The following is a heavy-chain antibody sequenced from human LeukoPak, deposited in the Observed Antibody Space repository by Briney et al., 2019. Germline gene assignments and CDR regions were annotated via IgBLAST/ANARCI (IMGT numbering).Heavy chain of an antibody. J-gene: IGHJ6*02. CDR3: ARDLHYWVAMDV. V-gene: IGHV3-48*03. Sequence: GGSLRLSCAASGFTFSSYEMMWVRQAPGKGLEFLSYISSSGTTIYYADSVKGRFTISRDTSKTTVYLQMNSLRAEDTALYYCARDLHYWVAMDVWGQGTTVTVS. D-gene: IGHD2-8*02. CDR1: GFTFSSYE. CDR2: ISSSGTTI.